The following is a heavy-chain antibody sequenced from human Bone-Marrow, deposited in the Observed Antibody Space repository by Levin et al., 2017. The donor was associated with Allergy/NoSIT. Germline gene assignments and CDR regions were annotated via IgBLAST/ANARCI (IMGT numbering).Heavy chain of an antibody. D-gene: IGHD3-3*01. Sequence: GGSLRLSCAASGFTFSSYAMSWVRQAPGKGLEWVSAISGSGGSTYYADSVKGRFTISRDNSKNTLYLQMNSLRAEDTAVYYCAKDVSLRFLENYYYMDGWGKGTTVTVSS. CDR2: ISGSGGST. CDR3: AKDVSLRFLENYYYMDG. J-gene: IGHJ6*03. V-gene: IGHV3-23*01. CDR1: GFTFSSYA.